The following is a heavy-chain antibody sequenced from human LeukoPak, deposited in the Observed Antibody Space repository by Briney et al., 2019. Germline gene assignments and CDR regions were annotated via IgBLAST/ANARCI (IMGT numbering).Heavy chain of an antibody. CDR3: AKDSTMIVKD. CDR2: ISGSGGST. V-gene: IGHV3-23*01. CDR1: GFTFSSYG. J-gene: IGHJ1*01. D-gene: IGHD3-22*01. Sequence: GGSLRLSCAASGFTFSSYGMHWVRQTPGKGLEWVSTISGSGGSTYYADSVTGRFTISRDNSQNTLYLQMNSLRAEDTAVYYCAKDSTMIVKDWGQGTLVTVSS.